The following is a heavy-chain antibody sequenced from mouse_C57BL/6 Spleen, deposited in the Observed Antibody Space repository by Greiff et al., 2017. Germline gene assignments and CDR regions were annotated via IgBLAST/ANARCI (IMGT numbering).Heavy chain of an antibody. Sequence: EVMLVESGGGLVKPGGSLTLSCAASGFTFSDYGMNWVRQAPEKGLEWVAYISSGSSTIYYAAPVKGRFTISRDNAKNTLFLQMTSLRSEDTAMYYCARNGYVSMDYWGQGTSVTVSS. D-gene: IGHD2-2*01. V-gene: IGHV5-17*01. CDR1: GFTFSDYG. CDR2: ISSGSSTI. J-gene: IGHJ4*01. CDR3: ARNGYVSMDY.